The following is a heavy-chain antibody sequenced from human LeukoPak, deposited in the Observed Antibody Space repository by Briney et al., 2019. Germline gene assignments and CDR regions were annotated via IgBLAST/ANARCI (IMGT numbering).Heavy chain of an antibody. CDR2: INHSGST. CDR3: ARGRSHNSRGGFDI. D-gene: IGHD3-16*01. J-gene: IGHJ3*02. Sequence: PSETLSLTCAVYGGSFSGYYWSWIRQPPGKGLEWIGEINHSGSTNYNPSLKSRVTISVDTSKNQFSLKQSSVTAADTAVYYCARGRSHNSRGGFDIWGQGTMVTVSS. CDR1: GGSFSGYY. V-gene: IGHV4-34*01.